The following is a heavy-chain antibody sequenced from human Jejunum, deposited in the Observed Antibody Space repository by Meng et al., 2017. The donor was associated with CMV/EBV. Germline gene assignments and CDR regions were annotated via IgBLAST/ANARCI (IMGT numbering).Heavy chain of an antibody. CDR3: ARNIGYCSSTTCYYFDS. J-gene: IGHJ4*02. D-gene: IGHD2-2*03. CDR1: LTFSDYS. V-gene: IGHV3-21*01. CDR2: ISESGSSK. Sequence: LTFSDYSMNWVRQAPGKGLEWVASISESGSSKYYADSVKGRFTISRDNTKNSLYLEMNSLRAEDTAVYYCARNIGYCSSTTCYYFDSWGQGTLVTVSS.